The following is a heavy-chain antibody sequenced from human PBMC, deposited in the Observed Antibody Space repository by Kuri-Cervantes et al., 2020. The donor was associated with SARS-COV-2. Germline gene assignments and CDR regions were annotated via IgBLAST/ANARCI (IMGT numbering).Heavy chain of an antibody. J-gene: IGHJ5*02. V-gene: IGHV4-34*01. CDR3: ARTLPRYCSSTSCGRNWFDP. CDR2: INHSGST. CDR1: GGSFSGYY. D-gene: IGHD2-2*01. Sequence: ESLKISCAVYGGSFSGYYWSWIRQPPGKGLEWIGEINHSGSTNYNPSLKSRVTISVDTSKNQFSLKLSSVTAADTAVYYCARTLPRYCSSTSCGRNWFDPWAREPWSPSPQ.